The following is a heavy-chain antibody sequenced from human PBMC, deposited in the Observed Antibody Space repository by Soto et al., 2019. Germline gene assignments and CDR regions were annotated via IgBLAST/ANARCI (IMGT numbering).Heavy chain of an antibody. CDR1: GLTVGDNY. D-gene: IGHD4-17*01. J-gene: IGHJ6*02. CDR2: IYYNGTT. CDR3: GRPLSSWLNYGQSV. Sequence: GGSLRLACAASGLTVGDNYLSWVRQPRGMGLESVSAIYYNGTTYYADTVKSRFTISSDTSKNTLPLQMDSLRVEDTAVYSCGRPLSSWLNYGQSVWAQGTTVTVSS. V-gene: IGHV3-53*01.